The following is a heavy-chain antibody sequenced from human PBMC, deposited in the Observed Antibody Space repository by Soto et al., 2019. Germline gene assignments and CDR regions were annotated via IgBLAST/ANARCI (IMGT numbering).Heavy chain of an antibody. D-gene: IGHD3-3*01. CDR1: GGSFSGYY. CDR3: ARGGPNYDFWSGYPGRYYFDY. V-gene: IGHV4-34*01. Sequence: QVQLQQWGAGLLKPSETLSLTCAVYGGSFSGYYWSWIRQPPGKGLEWIGEINHSGSTNYNPSLKSRVTRSVDTSKNQFSLKLSSVTAADTAVYYCARGGPNYDFWSGYPGRYYFDYWGQGTLVTVSS. CDR2: INHSGST. J-gene: IGHJ4*02.